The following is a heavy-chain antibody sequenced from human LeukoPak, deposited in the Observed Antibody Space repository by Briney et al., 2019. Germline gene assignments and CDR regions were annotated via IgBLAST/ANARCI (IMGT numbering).Heavy chain of an antibody. CDR1: GGSLSGSY. CDR2: INHSGSA. Sequence: SETLSLTCAVYGGSLSGSYWSWIRQPPGQGLEWIGEINHSGSANYNPFLKSRVTLSIDKSKNQFSLNLNSVTAADTAVYYCARARRDSGYYKVDYWGQGTLVTVSS. CDR3: ARARRDSGYYKVDY. D-gene: IGHD3-3*01. J-gene: IGHJ4*02. V-gene: IGHV4-34*01.